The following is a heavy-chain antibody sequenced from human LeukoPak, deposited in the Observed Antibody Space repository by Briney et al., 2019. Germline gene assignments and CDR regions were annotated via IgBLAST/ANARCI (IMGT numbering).Heavy chain of an antibody. Sequence: LGGSLRLSCAASGFTFSSYAMSWVRQAPGKGLDWVSAISGSAGSTYYADSVKGRFTISRDNSKNTLYLQMNSLRAEDTAVYYCAKVGACSGGSCYWFDPWGQGTLVTVSS. D-gene: IGHD2-15*01. J-gene: IGHJ5*02. CDR1: GFTFSSYA. CDR2: ISGSAGST. V-gene: IGHV3-23*01. CDR3: AKVGACSGGSCYWFDP.